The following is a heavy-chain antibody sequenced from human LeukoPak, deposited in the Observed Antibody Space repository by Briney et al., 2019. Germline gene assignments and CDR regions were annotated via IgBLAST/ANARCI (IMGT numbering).Heavy chain of an antibody. Sequence: GASVKVSCKASGYTFTSYGISWVRRAPGQGLEWMGWISAYNGNTNYAQKLQGRVTMTTDTSTSTAYMELRSLRSDDTAVYYCARGNYYDSSGYYYYGYWGQGTLVTVSS. V-gene: IGHV1-18*01. J-gene: IGHJ4*02. CDR2: ISAYNGNT. CDR1: GYTFTSYG. D-gene: IGHD3-22*01. CDR3: ARGNYYDSSGYYYYGY.